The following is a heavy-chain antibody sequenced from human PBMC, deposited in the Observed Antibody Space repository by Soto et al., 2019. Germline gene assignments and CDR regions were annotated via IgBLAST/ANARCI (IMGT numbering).Heavy chain of an antibody. D-gene: IGHD5-12*01. CDR3: ARWGRSGYPGNY. J-gene: IGHJ4*02. Sequence: QVQLVESGGGLVKPGGSLRLSCAASGCTFSDYYMSWIRQAPGKGLEWVSYISSSSSYTNYADSVKGRFTISRDNAKNSLYLQMNSLRAEDTAVYYCARWGRSGYPGNYWGQGTLVTVSS. CDR1: GCTFSDYY. V-gene: IGHV3-11*06. CDR2: ISSSSSYT.